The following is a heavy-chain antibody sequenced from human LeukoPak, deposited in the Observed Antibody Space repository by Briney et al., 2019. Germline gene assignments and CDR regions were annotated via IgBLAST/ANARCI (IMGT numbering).Heavy chain of an antibody. D-gene: IGHD1-26*01. V-gene: IGHV3-30*03. CDR3: GRDLGGRSGL. CDR2: ISYDGSNK. J-gene: IGHJ4*02. Sequence: GGSLRLSCAASGFTFSSYGMHWVRQAPGKGLEWVAVISYDGSNKYYADSVKGRFTISRDNAKNSLYLQMNSLRDDDTAVYYCGRDLGGRSGLWGQGTLVTVSS. CDR1: GFTFSSYG.